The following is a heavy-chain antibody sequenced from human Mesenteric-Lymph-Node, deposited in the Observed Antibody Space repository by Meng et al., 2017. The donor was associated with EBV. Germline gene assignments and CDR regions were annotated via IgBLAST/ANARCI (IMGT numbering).Heavy chain of an antibody. J-gene: IGHJ5*02. D-gene: IGHD6-13*01. CDR3: ARGAQAAAGTGWFDP. Sequence: QVQLVQSGAEVKKPGASVKVSCSTSGFTFTKYIMHWVRQAPGQRPEWMGWINAGNGDTKYSEKFQGRVTITSDTSASTAYMALSSLRSEDTAVYYCARGAQAAAGTGWFDPWGQGTLCNVSS. V-gene: IGHV1-3*01. CDR1: GFTFTKYI. CDR2: INAGNGDT.